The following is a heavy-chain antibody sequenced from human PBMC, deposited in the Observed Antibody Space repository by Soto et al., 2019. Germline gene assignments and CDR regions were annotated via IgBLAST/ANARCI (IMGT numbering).Heavy chain of an antibody. CDR2: IYYSGST. CDR1: GGSVSSGSYY. Sequence: ASETLSLTCTVSGGSVSSGSYYWSWIRQPPGKGLEWIGYIYYSGSTNYNPSLKSRVTMSIDTSKNQFSLKLSSVTAADTAVYYCARVTINVSTYYFDYWGQGTLVTVSS. V-gene: IGHV4-61*01. CDR3: ARVTINVSTYYFDY. J-gene: IGHJ4*02.